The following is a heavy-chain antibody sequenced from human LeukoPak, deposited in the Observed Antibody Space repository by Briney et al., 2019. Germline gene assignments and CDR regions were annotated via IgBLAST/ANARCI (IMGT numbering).Heavy chain of an antibody. CDR2: IKQDGSEK. CDR3: ARGLDY. Sequence: GGSLRLACAASGFTFSNYWMTWVRQAPGEGQEWVANIKQDGSEKYYVDSVKGRFTISRDNAKSSLSLQMNSLRAEDTAVYYCARGLDYWGQGTLVTVSS. J-gene: IGHJ4*02. V-gene: IGHV3-7*05. CDR1: GFTFSNYW.